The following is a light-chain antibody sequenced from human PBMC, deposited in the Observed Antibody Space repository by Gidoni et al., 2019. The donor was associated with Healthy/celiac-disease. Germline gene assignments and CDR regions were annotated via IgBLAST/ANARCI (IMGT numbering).Light chain of an antibody. V-gene: IGLV1-47*01. CDR3: AAWDDSLSGYV. Sequence: QSVLTQPPSASVTPGQWVTISCSGSSSNIGSNYVYWYQQLPGTAPKLLIYRNNQRPSGVPDRFSGSKSGTSASLAISGLRSEDEADYYCAAWDDSLSGYVFGTGTKVTVL. J-gene: IGLJ1*01. CDR2: RNN. CDR1: SSNIGSNY.